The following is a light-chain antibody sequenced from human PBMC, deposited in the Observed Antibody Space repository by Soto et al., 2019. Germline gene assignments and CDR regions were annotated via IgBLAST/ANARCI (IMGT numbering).Light chain of an antibody. J-gene: IGKJ1*01. CDR3: QHYGSSPWT. CDR2: GAS. Sequence: EIVLTQSPGTLSLSPGERANISCRASQSVRSSYLAWYQQKPGQAPRLLIYGASSRTTGIPDMFSGSGSGTDFTRTISRMEPEDFAVYYCQHYGSSPWTFGQGTKVEIK. CDR1: QSVRSSY. V-gene: IGKV3-20*01.